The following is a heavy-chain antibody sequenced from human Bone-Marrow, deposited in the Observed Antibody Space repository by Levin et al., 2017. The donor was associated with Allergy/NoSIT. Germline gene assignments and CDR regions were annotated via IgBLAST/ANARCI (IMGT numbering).Heavy chain of an antibody. Sequence: GESLKISCADYGVRRRMNDMSWGGQDPGKGLEWISGIGGDGRTPSADSVRGRFTVSRDNSKNTLYLQLNSLRVEDTALYYCAKDLYFWSAADSWGQGTLVTVSS. CDR1: GVRRRMND. J-gene: IGHJ4*02. CDR3: AKDLYFWSAADS. D-gene: IGHD3-3*01. V-gene: IGHV3-23*01. CDR2: IGGDGRT.